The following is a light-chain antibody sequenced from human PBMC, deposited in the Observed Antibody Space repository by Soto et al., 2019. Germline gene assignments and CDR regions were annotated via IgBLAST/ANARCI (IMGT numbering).Light chain of an antibody. V-gene: IGKV3-20*01. CDR3: QQYGRSPPVT. J-gene: IGKJ5*01. Sequence: EIVLTQSPGTLSLSPGERATLSCRASQSVSSGYLAWYQQKPGQAPRLLIYGVSSRATGIPDRFSGSGSGTDFTLTISRLEPEDFAVYYCQQYGRSPPVTFGQGTRLEIK. CDR1: QSVSSGY. CDR2: GVS.